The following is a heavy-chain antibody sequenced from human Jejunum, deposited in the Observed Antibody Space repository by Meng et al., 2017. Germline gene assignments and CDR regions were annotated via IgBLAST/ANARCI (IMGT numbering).Heavy chain of an antibody. CDR3: AHRVAYSGYWDVGLFDS. V-gene: IGHV2-5*02. D-gene: IGHD3-22*01. CDR1: GYSITTPKVG. J-gene: IGHJ5*01. Sequence: EYGVTLVNTSHILPLACTFSGYSITTPKVGVGWIRHTPGRALACLGIIYWDNDKRYNPSLKNRLTITKDTSKSQVVLTMTNMDPGDTSTYYCAHRVAYSGYWDVGLFDSWGQGTLVTVSS. CDR2: IYWDNDK.